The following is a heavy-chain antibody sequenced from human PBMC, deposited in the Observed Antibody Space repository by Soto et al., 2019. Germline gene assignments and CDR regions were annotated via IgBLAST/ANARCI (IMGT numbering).Heavy chain of an antibody. CDR1: GFTFSSYA. CDR2: TSYDGSSR. Sequence: QVQLVESGGGVVQPGRSLRLSCAASGFTFSSYAMHWVRQAPGKGLEWVAVTSYDGSSRYDADSVKGRFTISSDTSKNTLFLQMNSLRPDDTAVYYCARPGRGLQSHVDYWGPGTLVTVSS. D-gene: IGHD1-26*01. J-gene: IGHJ4*02. V-gene: IGHV3-30-3*01. CDR3: ARPGRGLQSHVDY.